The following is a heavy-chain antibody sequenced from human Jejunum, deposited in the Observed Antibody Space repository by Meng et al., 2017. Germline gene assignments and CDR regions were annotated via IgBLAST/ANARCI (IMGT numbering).Heavy chain of an antibody. CDR1: GGSITSTKW. CDR2: VFHSGTP. CDR3: ASRPVGIRTYYFDC. V-gene: IGHV4-4*02. J-gene: IGHJ4*02. D-gene: IGHD2-21*01. Sequence: VKLQASGPGLVKPSGTLSPTCAVSGGSITSTKWWSWVRQTPGKGLEWIGEVFHSGTPNYNPSLMSRLTMSVDKSKNQFSLNPTSVTAADTAVYYCASRPVGIRTYYFDCWGQGTLVTVSS.